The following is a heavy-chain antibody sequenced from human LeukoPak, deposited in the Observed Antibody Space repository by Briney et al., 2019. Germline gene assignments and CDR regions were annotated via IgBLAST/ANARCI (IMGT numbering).Heavy chain of an antibody. J-gene: IGHJ4*02. D-gene: IGHD5-18*01. CDR2: INPSGGST. V-gene: IGHV1-46*01. CDR1: GYTFTSYY. Sequence: VASVKVSCKASGYTFTSYYMHWVRQAPGQGLEWMGIINPSGGSTSYAQKFQGRVTMTRDTSTSTVYMELSSLRSEDTAVYYCARGGRLQLWLNIVGGFPFDYWGQGTLVTVSS. CDR3: ARGGRLQLWLNIVGGFPFDY.